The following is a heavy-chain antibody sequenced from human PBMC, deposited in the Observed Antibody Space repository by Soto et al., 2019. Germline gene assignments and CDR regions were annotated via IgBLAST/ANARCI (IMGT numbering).Heavy chain of an antibody. CDR2: LNPNSGGT. CDR1: GYMFTAFY. J-gene: IGHJ4*02. D-gene: IGHD3-22*01. V-gene: IGHV1-2*02. Sequence: QVQLVQSGAEVQKPGASVKVSCKASGYMFTAFYMHWVRQAPGQGLEWMGWLNPNSGGTTYGQKFQGRVTMTRDKSISTAYMELTKLTSDDTAIYFCARGYYHDRDLDFRGQGSLVTVSS. CDR3: ARGYYHDRDLDF.